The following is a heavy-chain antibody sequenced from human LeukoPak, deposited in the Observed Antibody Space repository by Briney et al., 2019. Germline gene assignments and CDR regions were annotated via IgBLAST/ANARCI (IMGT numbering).Heavy chain of an antibody. Sequence: ASVKVSCKASGYTFTGHYIHWVRQAPGQGLELRGWINPNSGGTNYAQKFRGRVTMTRDTSITTAYMEVSRLKSDDTALYYCAGALGGSYLSPGYWGQGTLVTVSS. CDR2: INPNSGGT. D-gene: IGHD1-26*01. CDR3: AGALGGSYLSPGY. J-gene: IGHJ4*02. CDR1: GYTFTGHY. V-gene: IGHV1-2*02.